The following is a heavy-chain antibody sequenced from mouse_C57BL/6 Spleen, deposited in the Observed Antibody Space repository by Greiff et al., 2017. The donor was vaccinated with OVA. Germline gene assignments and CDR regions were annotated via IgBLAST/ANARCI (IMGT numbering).Heavy chain of an antibody. V-gene: IGHV5-4*01. CDR2: ISDGGSYT. Sequence: EVQGVESGGGLVKPGGSLKLSCAASGFTFSSYAMSWVRQTPEKRLEWVATISDGGSYTYYPDNVKGRFTISRDNAKNNLYLQMSHLKSEDTAMYYCARAYGSSSWYFDYWGQGTTLTVSS. D-gene: IGHD1-1*01. CDR3: ARAYGSSSWYFDY. J-gene: IGHJ2*01. CDR1: GFTFSSYA.